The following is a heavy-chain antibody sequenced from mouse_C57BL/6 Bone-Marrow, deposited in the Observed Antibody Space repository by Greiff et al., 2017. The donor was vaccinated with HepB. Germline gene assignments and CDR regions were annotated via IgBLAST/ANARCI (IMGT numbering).Heavy chain of an antibody. D-gene: IGHD2-4*01. Sequence: QVQLKESGAELARPGASVKLSCKASGYTFTSYGISWVKQRTGQGLEWIGEIYPRSGNTYYNEKFKGKATLTADKSSSTTYMELRSLTSEDSAVYFCAGIYYDYPWGQGTLVTVSA. CDR1: GYTFTSYG. CDR3: AGIYYDYP. J-gene: IGHJ3*01. CDR2: IYPRSGNT. V-gene: IGHV1-81*01.